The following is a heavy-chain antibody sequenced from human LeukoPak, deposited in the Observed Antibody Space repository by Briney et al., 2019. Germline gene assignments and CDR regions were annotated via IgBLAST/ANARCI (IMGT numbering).Heavy chain of an antibody. CDR3: ARDSHLCSSGCPDY. D-gene: IGHD6-19*01. J-gene: IGHJ4*02. CDR1: GFTFSSYE. Sequence: PGGSLRLSCAASGFTFSSYEMNWVRQAPGKGLEWVSYISSSGSTIYYADSVKGRFTISRDNAKNSLHLQMNSLRAEDTAVYYCARDSHLCSSGCPDYWARGTLVTVSS. V-gene: IGHV3-48*03. CDR2: ISSSGSTI.